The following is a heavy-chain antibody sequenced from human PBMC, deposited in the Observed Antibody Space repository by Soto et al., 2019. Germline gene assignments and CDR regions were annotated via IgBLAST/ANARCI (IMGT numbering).Heavy chain of an antibody. CDR3: ARDGLPDDFRSGGYWFDP. CDR2: IPHDGTNK. J-gene: IGHJ5*02. V-gene: IGHV3-30-3*01. D-gene: IGHD3-3*01. Sequence: QVQLVESGGGVVQPGRSLRLSCAASGFTFSTFALHWVRQAPGKGLEWVAVIPHDGTNKYYADSVKGRFTISRDNSKNKLYMQMNSLRVEDTAVYYCARDGLPDDFRSGGYWFDPWGQGTLVTVSS. CDR1: GFTFSTFA.